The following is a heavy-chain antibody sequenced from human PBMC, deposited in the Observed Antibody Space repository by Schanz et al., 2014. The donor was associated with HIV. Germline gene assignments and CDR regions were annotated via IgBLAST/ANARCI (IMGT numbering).Heavy chain of an antibody. V-gene: IGHV1-2*02. CDR2: INPNRGGT. Sequence: QVQLVQSGAEVKKPRASVKVSCKASGYSFTGFFLHWVRQAPGQGLEWMGWINPNRGGTNYAQKYLGRVTMTRDTSISTAYIELSSLTSDDTAVYYCARAPPREQWLIGYYGMDVWGQGTTVTVSS. D-gene: IGHD6-19*01. CDR3: ARAPPREQWLIGYYGMDV. CDR1: GYSFTGFF. J-gene: IGHJ6*02.